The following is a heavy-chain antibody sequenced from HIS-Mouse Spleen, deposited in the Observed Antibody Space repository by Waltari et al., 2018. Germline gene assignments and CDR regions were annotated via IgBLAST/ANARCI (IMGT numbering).Heavy chain of an antibody. CDR1: GFTFSSYG. Sequence: QVQLVESGGGVVQPGRSLRLSCAASGFTFSSYGMHWVRQAPGKGLEWVAVIWNDGSSQYYADSVKGRFTISRDNSKNTLYLQMNSLRAEDTAVYYCAKASGPNAFDIWGQGTMVTVSS. J-gene: IGHJ3*02. CDR3: AKASGPNAFDI. V-gene: IGHV3-33*06. CDR2: IWNDGSSQ.